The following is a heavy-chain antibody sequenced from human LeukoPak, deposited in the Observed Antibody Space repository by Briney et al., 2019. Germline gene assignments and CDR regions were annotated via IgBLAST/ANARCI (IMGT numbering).Heavy chain of an antibody. J-gene: IGHJ4*02. CDR2: ISAYNGNT. D-gene: IGHD2-2*01. Sequence: ASVKVSCKASGYTFTSYGISWVRQAPGQGLEWMGWISAYNGNTNYAQKLQGRVTMTTDTSTSTAYMELRSLRSDDTAVHYCARDPKVGCSSTSCRPRPYYFDYWGQGTLVTVSS. CDR1: GYTFTSYG. V-gene: IGHV1-18*01. CDR3: ARDPKVGCSSTSCRPRPYYFDY.